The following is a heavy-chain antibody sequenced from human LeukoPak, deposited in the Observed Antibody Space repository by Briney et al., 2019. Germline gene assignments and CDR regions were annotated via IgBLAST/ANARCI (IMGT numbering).Heavy chain of an antibody. CDR1: GFTFSSCW. CDR2: IKQDGSEK. CDR3: TKSSGSY. J-gene: IGHJ4*02. V-gene: IGHV3-7*01. D-gene: IGHD1-26*01. Sequence: GGSLRLSCAASGFTFSSCWMSWVRQAPGKGLEWVANIKQDGSEKYYVDSVKGRFTISRDNAKNSLYLQMNSLRAEDTAVYYCTKSSGSYWGQGTLVTVSS.